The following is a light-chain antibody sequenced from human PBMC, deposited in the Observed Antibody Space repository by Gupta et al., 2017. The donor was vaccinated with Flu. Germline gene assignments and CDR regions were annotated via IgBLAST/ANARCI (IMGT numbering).Light chain of an antibody. J-gene: IGKJ5*01. Sequence: EIVLTQSPGTLSLSPGERATLYCRASQSAGSYLAWDQQRPGQAHRLSTWEASNRATDIIVRFSGSGSVTDFTRPRGSIEADDCERYVGQPHNSFGQGTLLEIK. CDR2: EAS. CDR3: QPHNS. CDR1: QSAGSY. V-gene: IGKV3-11*01.